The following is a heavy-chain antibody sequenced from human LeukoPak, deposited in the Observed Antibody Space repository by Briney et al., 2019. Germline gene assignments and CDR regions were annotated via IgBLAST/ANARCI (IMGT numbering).Heavy chain of an antibody. V-gene: IGHV2-70*04. CDR2: IARDDDK. Sequence: SGPTLVNPTQTLTLTCTFSGVSLSTSGMRVSWIRQPPGKALEWLARIARDDDKFYSTSLKTRLTISKDTSKNQVVLTMTNMDPVDTATYYCARTLTGTTFDYWGQGTLVTVSS. D-gene: IGHD1-20*01. CDR3: ARTLTGTTFDY. CDR1: GVSLSTSGMR. J-gene: IGHJ4*02.